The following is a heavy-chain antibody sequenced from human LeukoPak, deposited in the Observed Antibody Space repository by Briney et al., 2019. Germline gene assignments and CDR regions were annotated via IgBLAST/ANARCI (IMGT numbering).Heavy chain of an antibody. Sequence: GASVKVSCKASGYTFTGHFMHWVRQAPGQGLEWMGWISPNSGDTNYAQKFQGRVTMTRDTSISTAYMELSRLRSDDTAVYYCARESFDWLYGGHYFDYWGQGTLVTVSS. V-gene: IGHV1-2*02. J-gene: IGHJ4*02. D-gene: IGHD3-9*01. CDR2: ISPNSGDT. CDR3: ARESFDWLYGGHYFDY. CDR1: GYTFTGHF.